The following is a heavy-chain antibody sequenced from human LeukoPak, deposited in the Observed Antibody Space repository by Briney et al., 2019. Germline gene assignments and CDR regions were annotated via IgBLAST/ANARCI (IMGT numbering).Heavy chain of an antibody. CDR3: ARQKYLRGPDVEYFDY. Sequence: GGSLRLSCAASGFTVSGNYMSWVRQAPGKGLEWVSIISSGSSYIHYADSVKGRFTISRDNAKNSLYLQMNSLRAEDTAVYYCARQKYLRGPDVEYFDYWGQGTLVTVSS. J-gene: IGHJ4*02. CDR2: ISSGSSYI. D-gene: IGHD5/OR15-5a*01. CDR1: GFTVSGNY. V-gene: IGHV3-21*01.